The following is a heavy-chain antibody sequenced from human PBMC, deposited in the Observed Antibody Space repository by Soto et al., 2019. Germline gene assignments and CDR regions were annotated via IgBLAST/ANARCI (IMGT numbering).Heavy chain of an antibody. V-gene: IGHV4-30-4*01. CDR1: GGSISSGDYY. Sequence: SETLSLTCTVSGGSISSGDYYWSWIRQPPGKGLEWIGYIYYSGSTYYNPSLKSRVTISVDTSKNQFSLKLSSVTAADTAVYYCARGLRFLEWLLSSVWFDPWGQGTLVTVSS. CDR2: IYYSGST. CDR3: ARGLRFLEWLLSSVWFDP. D-gene: IGHD3-3*01. J-gene: IGHJ5*02.